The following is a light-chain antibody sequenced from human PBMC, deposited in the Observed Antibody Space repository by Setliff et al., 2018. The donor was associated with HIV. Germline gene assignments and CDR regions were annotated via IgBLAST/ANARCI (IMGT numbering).Light chain of an antibody. V-gene: IGLV2-23*02. CDR1: SSDVGSYNF. CDR3: CSYASSGSLV. J-gene: IGLJ1*01. Sequence: QPVLTQPASVSGSPGQSITISCTGTSSDVGSYNFVSWYQQHPDKAPKLILYEVSKWPSGVSNHFSGSKSGNTASLTISGLRTEDEAEYYCCSYASSGSLVFGTGTKVTVL. CDR2: EVS.